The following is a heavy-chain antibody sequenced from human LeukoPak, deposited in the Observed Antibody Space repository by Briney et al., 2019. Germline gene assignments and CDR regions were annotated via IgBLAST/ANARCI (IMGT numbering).Heavy chain of an antibody. CDR3: AKRALDHDFWSGYFDY. CDR1: GFTFSSYA. CDR2: ISGSGGST. Sequence: GGSLRLSCAASGFTFSSYAMSWVRQAPGKGLEWVSAISGSGGSTYYADSVKGRFTISRDNSKNTLYLQMNSLRAEDTAVYYCAKRALDHDFWSGYFDYRGQGTLVTVSS. J-gene: IGHJ4*02. V-gene: IGHV3-23*01. D-gene: IGHD3-3*01.